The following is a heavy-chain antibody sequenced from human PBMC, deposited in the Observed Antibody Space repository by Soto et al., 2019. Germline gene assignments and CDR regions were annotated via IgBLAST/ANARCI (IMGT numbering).Heavy chain of an antibody. CDR3: ARVMDTARPALDY. D-gene: IGHD5-18*01. V-gene: IGHV1-69*02. Sequence: QVQLVQSGAEVKKPGSSVKVSCKASGGTFSSYTISWVRQAPGQGLEWMGRIIPILGIANYAQKFQGRVTITADKSTSTDYMELSSLRSEDTAVYYCARVMDTARPALDYWGRGTLVTVSS. CDR1: GGTFSSYT. CDR2: IIPILGIA. J-gene: IGHJ4*02.